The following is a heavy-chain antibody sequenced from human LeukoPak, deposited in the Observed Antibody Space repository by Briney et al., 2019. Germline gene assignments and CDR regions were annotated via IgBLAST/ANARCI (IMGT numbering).Heavy chain of an antibody. V-gene: IGHV3-66*01. J-gene: IGHJ3*02. CDR1: GFSVSSNY. CDR2: IYSDGSA. Sequence: QPGGSLRLSCAASGFSVSSNYMTWVRQAPGKGLEWVSIIYSDGSAYHADSVKGRFTISRDNSKNTLYFQMNSLRAEDTAVYYCAKSNGYNFEAFDMWGQGAMVTVSS. CDR3: AKSNGYNFEAFDM. D-gene: IGHD5-24*01.